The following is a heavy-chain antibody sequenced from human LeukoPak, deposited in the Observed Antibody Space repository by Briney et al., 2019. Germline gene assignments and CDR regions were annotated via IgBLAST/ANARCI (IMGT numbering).Heavy chain of an antibody. J-gene: IGHJ4*02. CDR3: VRDRDNHYFDF. Sequence: GGSLRLSCAASGFTFSSYGMHWVRQAPGKGLEWVAVKWYDGSNKYYADSVKGRFTISRDNSKNTLYLQMNSLRAEDTAVYYCVRDRDNHYFDFWGQGTLVTVSS. CDR1: GFTFSSYG. CDR2: KWYDGSNK. V-gene: IGHV3-33*01. D-gene: IGHD5-24*01.